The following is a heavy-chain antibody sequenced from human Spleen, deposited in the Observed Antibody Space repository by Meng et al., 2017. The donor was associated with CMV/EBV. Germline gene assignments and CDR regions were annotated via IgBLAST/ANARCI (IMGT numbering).Heavy chain of an antibody. CDR1: FSNNA. CDR2: IIPIFGKA. Sequence: FSNNAINWVRQASGKGLEWMGGIIPIFGKANYAQKFQGRVTITTDESTSTVYMQLSSLRSEDTAVYYCARETGDDFWSGYSNGVFDYWGQGTLVTVSS. D-gene: IGHD3-3*01. V-gene: IGHV1-69*05. J-gene: IGHJ4*02. CDR3: ARETGDDFWSGYSNGVFDY.